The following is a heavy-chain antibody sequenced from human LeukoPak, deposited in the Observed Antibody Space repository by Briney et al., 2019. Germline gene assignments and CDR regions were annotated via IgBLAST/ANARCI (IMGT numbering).Heavy chain of an antibody. D-gene: IGHD3-22*01. J-gene: IGHJ6*02. CDR3: ARAEMSGYYAYYYYYGMDV. V-gene: IGHV1-2*04. Sequence: ASVKVSCKASGYTFTGYYMHWARQAPGQGLEWMGWINPNSGGTNYAQKFQGWVTMTRDTSISTAYMELSRLRSDDTAVYYCARAEMSGYYAYYYYYGMDVWGQGTTVTVSS. CDR2: INPNSGGT. CDR1: GYTFTGYY.